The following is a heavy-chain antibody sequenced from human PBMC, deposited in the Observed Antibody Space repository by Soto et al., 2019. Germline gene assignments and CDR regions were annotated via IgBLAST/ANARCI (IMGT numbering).Heavy chain of an antibody. J-gene: IGHJ6*03. CDR3: ARGRIAARGSYYYYMDV. Sequence: SVKVSCKASGFTFTSSAMQWVRQARGQRLEWIGWIVVGSGNTNYAQKFQERVTITRDMSTSTAYMELSSLRSEDTAVYYCARGRIAARGSYYYYMDVWGKGTTVTVSS. V-gene: IGHV1-58*02. CDR2: IVVGSGNT. D-gene: IGHD6-6*01. CDR1: GFTFTSSA.